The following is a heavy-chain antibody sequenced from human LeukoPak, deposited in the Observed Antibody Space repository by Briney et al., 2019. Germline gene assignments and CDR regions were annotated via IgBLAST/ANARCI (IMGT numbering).Heavy chain of an antibody. Sequence: GGSLRLSCAASGFTFSSYSMNWVRQAPGKGLEWVSSISSSSSYIYYADSVKGRFTISRDNAKNSLYLQVNSLRAEDTAVYYCARTSGYSYGYDFDYWGQGTLVTVSS. CDR1: GFTFSSYS. CDR2: ISSSSSYI. V-gene: IGHV3-21*01. D-gene: IGHD5-18*01. CDR3: ARTSGYSYGYDFDY. J-gene: IGHJ4*02.